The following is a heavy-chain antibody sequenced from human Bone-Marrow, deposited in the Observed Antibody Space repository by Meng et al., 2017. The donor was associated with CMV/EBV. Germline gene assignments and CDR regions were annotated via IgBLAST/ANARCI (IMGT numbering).Heavy chain of an antibody. CDR1: RLTFSTYW. J-gene: IGHJ6*02. CDR3: AKDIECSSTSCYYYYGMDV. CDR2: INSEGSDT. D-gene: IGHD2-2*01. V-gene: IGHV3-74*01. Sequence: GGLLRLSCAASRLTFSTYWMNWVRQAPGKGLVWVSRINSEGSDTTYADSVKGGFTISRDNAKNTVYLQMNSLRDEDTAVYYCAKDIECSSTSCYYYYGMDVWGQGTTVTVSS.